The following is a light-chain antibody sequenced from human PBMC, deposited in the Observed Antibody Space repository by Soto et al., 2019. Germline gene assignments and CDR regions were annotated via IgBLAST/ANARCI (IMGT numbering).Light chain of an antibody. CDR3: SSYTSSSTVV. J-gene: IGLJ2*01. CDR1: SSDVGGYNY. CDR2: DVS. V-gene: IGLV2-14*01. Sequence: ALTQPASVSGSPGQSITISCTGTSSDVGGYNYVSWYQQHPGKAPKLMIYDVSNRPSGVSNRFSGSKSGNTASLTISGLQAEDETDYYCSSYTSSSTVVFGGGTKLTVL.